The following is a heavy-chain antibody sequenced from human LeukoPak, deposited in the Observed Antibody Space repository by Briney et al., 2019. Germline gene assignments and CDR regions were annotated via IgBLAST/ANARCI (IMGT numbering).Heavy chain of an antibody. D-gene: IGHD2-2*01. V-gene: IGHV1-2*02. CDR2: INPYSGAI. CDR1: GFTFTDEY. CDR3: ARDPKSQLLLDY. J-gene: IGHJ4*02. Sequence: ASVTVSCKSSGFTFTDEYIHWVRQAPGQGLEWMGWINPYSGAINYAQKFQGRVTLTRDTSISTAYMELSRLTSGDTAVYYCARDPKSQLLLDYWGQGTLVIVSS.